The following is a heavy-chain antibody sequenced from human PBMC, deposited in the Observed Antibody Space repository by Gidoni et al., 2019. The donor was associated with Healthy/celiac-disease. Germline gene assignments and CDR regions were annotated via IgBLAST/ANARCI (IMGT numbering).Heavy chain of an antibody. Sequence: EVQLVESGGGLLRPGGSLRLSCAASGFTFDDSGMSWVREAPGKGLEWVSGINWNGGSTGYADSVKGRFTISRDNAKNSLYLKRNSLRAEDTALYNCGRDLAGGGDYWGQGTLVTVSS. CDR3: GRDLAGGGDY. J-gene: IGHJ4*02. CDR1: GFTFDDSG. D-gene: IGHD7-27*01. CDR2: INWNGGST. V-gene: IGHV3-20*01.